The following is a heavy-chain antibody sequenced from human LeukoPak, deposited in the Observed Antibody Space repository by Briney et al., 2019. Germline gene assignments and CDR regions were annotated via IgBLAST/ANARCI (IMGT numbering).Heavy chain of an antibody. Sequence: PGGSLRLPCAASGFTLSCYRMHWVRQAPGKGLEWVAVISYDGSNKYYADSVKGRFTISRDNSKNTLYLQMNSLRAEDTAVYYCAKDLEMSNIDLWGHGTLVTVSS. CDR1: GFTLSCYR. V-gene: IGHV3-30*18. CDR2: ISYDGSNK. D-gene: IGHD5-24*01. CDR3: AKDLEMSNIDL. J-gene: IGHJ1*01.